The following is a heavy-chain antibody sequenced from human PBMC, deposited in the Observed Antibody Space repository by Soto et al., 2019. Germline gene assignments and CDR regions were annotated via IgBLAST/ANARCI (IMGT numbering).Heavy chain of an antibody. Sequence: ASVKVPCKASGYTFTSYDINWVQQATGQGLEWMGWMNPNSGNTGYAQKFQGRVTMTRNTSISTAYMELSSLRSEDTAVYYCAVCYDFWSGYYGAFDIWGKGTMVTVS. V-gene: IGHV1-8*01. CDR2: MNPNSGNT. D-gene: IGHD3-3*01. CDR1: GYTFTSYD. J-gene: IGHJ3*02. CDR3: AVCYDFWSGYYGAFDI.